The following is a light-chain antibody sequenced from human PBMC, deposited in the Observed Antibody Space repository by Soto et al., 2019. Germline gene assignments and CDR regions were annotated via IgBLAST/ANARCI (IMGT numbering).Light chain of an antibody. CDR2: RAS. V-gene: IGKV1-39*01. CDR3: QQSYSFPFT. Sequence: DIQMTQSPSSLSASVGRVTITCRASQSISDYLNWYYQKPGKAPNLLIYRASSLQSGVPSRFSGGGSGTEFTLTINGLQPEDFATYYCQQSYSFPFTFGGGTKVEIK. CDR1: QSISDY. J-gene: IGKJ4*01.